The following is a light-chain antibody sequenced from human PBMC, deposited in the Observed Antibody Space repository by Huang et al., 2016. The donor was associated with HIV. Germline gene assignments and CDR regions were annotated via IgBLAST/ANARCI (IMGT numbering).Light chain of an antibody. CDR3: QQYGTTPIT. Sequence: EIVLTQSPGTLSLSSGERSTLSCRASQSVISTYLGWYQQKPGQAPRLLIYGASSRATGIPDRFSGSGSGTDFTLTISRLEPEDFAVYYCQQYGTTPITFGQGTRLEIK. J-gene: IGKJ5*01. V-gene: IGKV3-20*01. CDR2: GAS. CDR1: QSVISTY.